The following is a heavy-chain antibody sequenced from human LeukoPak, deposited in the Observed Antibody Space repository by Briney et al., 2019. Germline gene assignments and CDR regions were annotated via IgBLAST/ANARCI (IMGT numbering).Heavy chain of an antibody. Sequence: GGSLRLSCAASGFTFSNYSMNWVCQAPGKGLEWVSSISSSSSYIYYADSVKGRFTISRDNAKNSLYLQMNSLRAEDTAVYYCGRVFQGYQLLLSCYMDVWGKGTTVTVSS. V-gene: IGHV3-21*01. J-gene: IGHJ6*03. CDR2: ISSSSSYI. D-gene: IGHD2-2*01. CDR1: GFTFSNYS. CDR3: GRVFQGYQLLLSCYMDV.